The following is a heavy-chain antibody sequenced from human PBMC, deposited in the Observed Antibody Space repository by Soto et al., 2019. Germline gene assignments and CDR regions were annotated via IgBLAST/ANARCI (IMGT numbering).Heavy chain of an antibody. CDR1: GGSFSGYY. Sequence: HVQLQQWGAGLLKPSETLSLTCAVYGGSFSGYYWSWIRQPPGKGLEWIGEINHSGSTNYNPSLKSRVTISVDTSKNQFSLKLSSVTAADTAVYYCASITIFGVVTTIDPWGQGTLVTVSS. V-gene: IGHV4-34*01. J-gene: IGHJ5*02. CDR2: INHSGST. CDR3: ASITIFGVVTTIDP. D-gene: IGHD3-3*01.